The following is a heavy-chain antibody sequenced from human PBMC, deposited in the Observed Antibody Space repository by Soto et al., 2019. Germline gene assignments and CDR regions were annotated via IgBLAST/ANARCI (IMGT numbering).Heavy chain of an antibody. CDR2: ISGSTSYT. J-gene: IGHJ6*03. CDR1: GFSFSDYT. V-gene: IGHV3-21*01. Sequence: EVQLVESGGSLVKPGGSLRLSCAASGFSFSDYTMNWVRQAPGKGLEWVSSISGSTSYTYYADSLKGRFTVSRDNAEKSLYLQMHSLRAEDTAVYYCARDGAFCSGTGCRDYYHYMDFWGKGTTVTVSS. D-gene: IGHD2-2*01. CDR3: ARDGAFCSGTGCRDYYHYMDF.